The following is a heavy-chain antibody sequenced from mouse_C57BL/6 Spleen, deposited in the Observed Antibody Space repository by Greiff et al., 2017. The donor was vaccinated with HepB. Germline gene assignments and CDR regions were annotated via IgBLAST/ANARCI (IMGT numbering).Heavy chain of an antibody. CDR2: IHPNSGST. CDR3: ARSPYGNYPLYYAMDY. J-gene: IGHJ4*01. V-gene: IGHV1-64*01. Sequence: VKLQQPGAELVKPGASVKLSCKASGYTFTSYWMHWVKQRPGQGLEWIGMIHPNSGSTNYNEKFKSKATLTVDKSSSTAYMQLSSLTSEDSAVYYCARSPYGNYPLYYAMDYWGQGTSVTVSS. D-gene: IGHD2-1*01. CDR1: GYTFTSYW.